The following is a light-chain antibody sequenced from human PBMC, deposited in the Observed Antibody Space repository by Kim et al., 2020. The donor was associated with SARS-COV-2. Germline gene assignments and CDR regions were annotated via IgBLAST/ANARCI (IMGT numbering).Light chain of an antibody. Sequence: PGQTVPIPGSGGSSNIVSNYVTRYQQVPGKAPKLLIYETKKRPSGIPDRFSGSKSGTAATLVITGLQTGDEADYYCGTWDASLSVLFGGGTQLTVL. J-gene: IGLJ2*01. CDR3: GTWDASLSVL. CDR2: ETK. V-gene: IGLV1-51*01. CDR1: SSNIVSNY.